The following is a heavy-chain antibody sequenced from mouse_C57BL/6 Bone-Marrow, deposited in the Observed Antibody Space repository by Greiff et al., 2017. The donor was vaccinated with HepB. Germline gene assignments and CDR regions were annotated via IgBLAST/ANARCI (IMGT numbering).Heavy chain of an antibody. J-gene: IGHJ2*01. V-gene: IGHV1-54*01. CDR3: ARWDYDYDGPGY. Sequence: QVQLKQSGAELVRPGTSVKVSCKASGYAFTNYLIEWVKQRPGQGLEWIGVINPGSGGTNYNEKFKGKATLTADKSSSTAYMQLSSLTSEDSAVYFCARWDYDYDGPGYWGQGTTLTVSS. D-gene: IGHD2-4*01. CDR2: INPGSGGT. CDR1: GYAFTNYL.